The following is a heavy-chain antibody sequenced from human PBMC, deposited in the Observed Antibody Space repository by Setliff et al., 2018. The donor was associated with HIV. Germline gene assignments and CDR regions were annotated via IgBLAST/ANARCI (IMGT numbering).Heavy chain of an antibody. J-gene: IGHJ4*02. CDR2: INHSGST. Sequence: SETLSLTCAVYGGSFSGYYWGWIRQPPGKGREWIGEINHSGSTNYNPSLKSRVTISVAXXKNKFSLRLSSVTAADPAVYYCARVXXTXXMXXDYFDXWGXGTLVT. CDR3: ARVXXTXXMXXDYFDX. CDR1: GGSFSGYY. V-gene: IGHV4-34*01.